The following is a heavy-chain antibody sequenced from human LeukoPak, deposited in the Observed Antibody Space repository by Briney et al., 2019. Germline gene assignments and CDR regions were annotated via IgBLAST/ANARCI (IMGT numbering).Heavy chain of an antibody. D-gene: IGHD1-26*01. V-gene: IGHV3-30*18. CDR3: AKEKVVGWDLLGQGYYFDY. CDR1: EFTFSSYG. Sequence: PGGSLRLSCAASEFTFSSYGMHWVRQAPGKGLEWVAVISYDGSNKNYADSVKGRFTISRDNSKNKLYLQMNSLRAEDTAVYYWAKEKVVGWDLLGQGYYFDYWGQGTLVTVSS. J-gene: IGHJ4*02. CDR2: ISYDGSNK.